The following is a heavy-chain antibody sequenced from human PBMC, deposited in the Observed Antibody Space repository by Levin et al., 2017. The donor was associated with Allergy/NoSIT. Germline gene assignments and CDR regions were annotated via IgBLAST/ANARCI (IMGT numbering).Heavy chain of an antibody. CDR3: ARGPSDSSTWDDAFDI. CDR2: INHGGSA. V-gene: IGHV4-34*01. D-gene: IGHD6-13*01. CDR1: GGSFRGYR. Sequence: PSETLSLTCAVYGGSFRGYRWSWIRQPPGKGLEWIGEINHGGSANYNPSLKSRVTMSVDMSKNQFSLKLRSVTAADTAVYNCARGPSDSSTWDDAFDIWGQDTMVTVSS. J-gene: IGHJ3*02.